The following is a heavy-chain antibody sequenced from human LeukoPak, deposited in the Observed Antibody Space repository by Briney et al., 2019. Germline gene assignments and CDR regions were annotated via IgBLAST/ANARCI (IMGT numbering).Heavy chain of an antibody. J-gene: IGHJ3*02. CDR2: ISSTGSYI. V-gene: IGHV3-21*01. CDR1: GFTFSSYS. Sequence: GGSLRLSCAASGFTFSSYSMKWIRQAPGKGLEWVSSISSTGSYIYYADSVKGRFTISRDNAKNSLYLQMNSLRAEDTAVYYCARDPFSSSWYGAFDIWGQGTMVSVSS. D-gene: IGHD6-13*01. CDR3: ARDPFSSSWYGAFDI.